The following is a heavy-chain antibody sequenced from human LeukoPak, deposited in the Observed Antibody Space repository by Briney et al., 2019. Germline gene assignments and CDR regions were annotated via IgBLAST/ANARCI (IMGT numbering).Heavy chain of an antibody. CDR2: ISSSGGTI. J-gene: IGHJ4*02. CDR1: GFTFSSYE. Sequence: GGSLRLSCAGSGFTFSSYEMNWVRQAPGKGLEWISYISSSGGTIYYADSVKGRFAISRDNAKNSLYLQMNRLSVDDTAVYHCARAHYFDSSAYYDCWGQGTLVTVSS. V-gene: IGHV3-48*03. D-gene: IGHD3-22*01. CDR3: ARAHYFDSSAYYDC.